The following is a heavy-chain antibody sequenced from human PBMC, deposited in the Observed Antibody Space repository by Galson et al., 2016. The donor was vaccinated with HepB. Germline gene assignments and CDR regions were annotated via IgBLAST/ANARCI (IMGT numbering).Heavy chain of an antibody. V-gene: IGHV3-23*01. CDR1: GFVFSSYI. J-gene: IGHJ4*02. CDR3: AKGYCNSIACYRGMVNNFEY. Sequence: SLRLSCAASGFVFSSYIMNWVRQAPGKGLEWVSAISGNGARTFYSESVKGRFTVSRDNAKNTVTLQMNDLRAEDTGIYYCAKGYCNSIACYRGMVNNFEYWGRGTRVTVSS. CDR2: ISGNGART. D-gene: IGHD2/OR15-2a*01.